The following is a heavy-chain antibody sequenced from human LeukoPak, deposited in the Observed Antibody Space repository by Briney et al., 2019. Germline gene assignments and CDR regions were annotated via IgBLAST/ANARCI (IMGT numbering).Heavy chain of an antibody. V-gene: IGHV4-4*07. CDR3: ARLLGEARNWYFDL. Sequence: PSETLSLTCTVSGGSISSYYWSWIRQPAGKGLEWIGRIYSSGNTNYNPSLKSRVTMSVDTSKNQFSLKLSSVTAADTAVYYCARLLGEARNWYFDLWGRGTLVTVSS. CDR2: IYSSGNT. D-gene: IGHD3-16*01. J-gene: IGHJ2*01. CDR1: GGSISSYY.